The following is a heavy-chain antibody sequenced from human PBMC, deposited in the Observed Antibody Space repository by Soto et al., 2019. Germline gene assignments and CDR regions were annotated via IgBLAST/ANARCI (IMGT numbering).Heavy chain of an antibody. Sequence: GSLSLSCAASGFTLSSNFMNWARQAPGKGLEWVSVIYSDGSTYYADSVKGRFTISRDNSKNTLYLQMNSLRAEDTAVYYCATALAGTYWGQGTLVTVSS. CDR1: GFTLSSNF. CDR3: ATALAGTY. CDR2: IYSDGST. D-gene: IGHD6-19*01. J-gene: IGHJ4*02. V-gene: IGHV3-53*01.